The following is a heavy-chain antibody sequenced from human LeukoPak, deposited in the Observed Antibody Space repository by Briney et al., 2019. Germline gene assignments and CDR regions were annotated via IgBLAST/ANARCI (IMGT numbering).Heavy chain of an antibody. V-gene: IGHV1-18*01. Sequence: ASVNVSCKASGYIFTSYGISWVRQAPGQGREGMGWISGYNGKTSYAQELRGRVTMTTHTSPDTAYMELRSLTSDDTAVYYCAREPAAARFDYWGQGTLVTVSS. CDR1: GYIFTSYG. CDR3: AREPAAARFDY. D-gene: IGHD6-13*01. J-gene: IGHJ4*02. CDR2: ISGYNGKT.